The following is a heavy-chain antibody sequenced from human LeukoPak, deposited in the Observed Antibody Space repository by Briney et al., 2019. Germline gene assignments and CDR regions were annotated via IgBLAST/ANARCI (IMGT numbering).Heavy chain of an antibody. CDR3: VKNGARSGWYAEFAS. CDR1: GFTFRDEA. CDR2: ISGAAGGI. Sequence: PGGSLRLSCAASGFTFRDEAMSWVRQAPGKGLDWASSISGAAGGIYYADSVRGRFTISRDNSKNTLYLQMNSLGVGDTAVYYCVKNGARSGWYAEFASWGQGTLVTVSS. J-gene: IGHJ5*02. V-gene: IGHV3-23*01. D-gene: IGHD6-19*01.